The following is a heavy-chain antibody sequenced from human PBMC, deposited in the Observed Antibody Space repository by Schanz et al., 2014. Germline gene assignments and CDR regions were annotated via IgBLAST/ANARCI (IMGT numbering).Heavy chain of an antibody. J-gene: IGHJ6*02. Sequence: VQLEQSGAEVKKPGSSVKVSCKASGGTFSSFGINWVRQAPGQGLEWMGRIIPILGIANYAQNFQGRVTITADKSTSTAYMELTSLRSDDTAVYYCARGPSQGYSYGHNIGGYYYGMDVWGQGTTVTVSS. V-gene: IGHV1-69*04. D-gene: IGHD5-18*01. CDR2: IIPILGIA. CDR3: ARGPSQGYSYGHNIGGYYYGMDV. CDR1: GGTFSSFG.